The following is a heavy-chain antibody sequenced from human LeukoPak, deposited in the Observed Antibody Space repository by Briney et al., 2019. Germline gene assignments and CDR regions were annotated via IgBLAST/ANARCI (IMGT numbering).Heavy chain of an antibody. J-gene: IGHJ4*02. D-gene: IGHD5-24*01. Sequence: SETLSLTCTVSGGSISSYYWSWIRQPPGKGLEWIGYIYYSGSTNYNPSLKSRVTISVDTSKNQFPLKLSSVTAADTAVYYCAKDQMGTDAGEFDYWGQGTLVTVSS. CDR1: GGSISSYY. CDR3: AKDQMGTDAGEFDY. CDR2: IYYSGST. V-gene: IGHV4-59*12.